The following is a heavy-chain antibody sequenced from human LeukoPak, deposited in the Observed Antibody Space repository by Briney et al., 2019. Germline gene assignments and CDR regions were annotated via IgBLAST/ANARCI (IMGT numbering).Heavy chain of an antibody. Sequence: LSLTCAVYGGSFSGYYWSWIRQPPGKGLEWVSYISSSSSYTNYADSVKGRFTISRDNAKNSLYLQMNSLRAEDTAVYYCASLDAWNHYFDCWGQGTLVTVSS. D-gene: IGHD1-1*01. CDR3: ASLDAWNHYFDC. CDR1: GGSFSGYY. V-gene: IGHV3-11*03. J-gene: IGHJ4*02. CDR2: ISSSSSYT.